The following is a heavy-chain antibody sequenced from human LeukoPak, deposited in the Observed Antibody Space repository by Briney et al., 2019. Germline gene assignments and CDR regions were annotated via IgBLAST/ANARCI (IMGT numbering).Heavy chain of an antibody. CDR1: GFTFSSYW. D-gene: IGHD6-19*01. CDR2: INSDGSST. CDR3: ARRTAVAGRNYYYYYYMDV. Sequence: GGSLRLSCAASGFTFSSYWMHWVRQAPGKGLMWVSRINSDGSSTSYADSVKGRFTISRDNAKNTRYLQMNSLRAEDTAVYYCARRTAVAGRNYYYYYYMDVWGKGTTVTVSS. V-gene: IGHV3-74*01. J-gene: IGHJ6*03.